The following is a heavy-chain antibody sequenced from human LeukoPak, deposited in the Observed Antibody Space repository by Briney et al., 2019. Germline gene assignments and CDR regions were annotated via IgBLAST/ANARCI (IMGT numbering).Heavy chain of an antibody. CDR2: IYSGGST. V-gene: IGHV3-53*01. CDR1: GFTVSSNY. CDR3: ARAVVSSGWYGYFDY. D-gene: IGHD6-19*01. J-gene: IGHJ4*02. Sequence: GGSLRLSCAASGFTVSSNYMSWVRQAPGKGLEWVSVIYSGGSTYYADPVKGRFTISRDNSKNTLYLQMNSLRAEDTAVYYCARAVVSSGWYGYFDYWGQGTLVTVSS.